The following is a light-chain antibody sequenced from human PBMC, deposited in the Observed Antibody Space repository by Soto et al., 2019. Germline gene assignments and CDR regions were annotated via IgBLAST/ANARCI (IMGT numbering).Light chain of an antibody. CDR2: SNN. Sequence: QSVLTQPPSASGTPGQRVTLSCSGSSSNIGDYNVNWYQQLPGTAPKLLIYSNNQRASGVPDRFSGSKSGTSASLAIRGLQSEDEADYYCLVWDDRLDACVFGSGTKLTVL. J-gene: IGLJ1*01. CDR1: SSNIGDYN. CDR3: LVWDDRLDACV. V-gene: IGLV1-44*01.